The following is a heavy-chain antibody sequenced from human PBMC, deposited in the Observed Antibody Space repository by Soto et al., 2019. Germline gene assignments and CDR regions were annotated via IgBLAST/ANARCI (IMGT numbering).Heavy chain of an antibody. CDR3: AKISGGRGSGSYYNARGYYYGMDV. D-gene: IGHD3-10*01. Sequence: GGSLRLSCAASGFTFSDYYMSWIRQAPGKGLEWVSAISGSGGSTYYADSVKGRFTISRDNSKNTLYLQMNSLRAEDTAVYYCAKISGGRGSGSYYNARGYYYGMDVWGQGTTVTVS. CDR2: ISGSGGST. J-gene: IGHJ6*02. V-gene: IGHV3-23*01. CDR1: GFTFSDYY.